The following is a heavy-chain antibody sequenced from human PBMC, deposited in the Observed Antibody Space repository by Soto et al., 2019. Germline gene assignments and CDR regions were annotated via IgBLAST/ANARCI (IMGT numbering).Heavy chain of an antibody. CDR3: ARVVVVIPPGYYYAMDV. CDR2: IYYSGST. V-gene: IGHV4-59*08. Sequence: SETLSLTCTVSGGSMSSYYCSWIRQPPGKGLEWIGYIYYSGSTNYNPSLKSRVTISVDTSKNQFSLKLSSVTAADTAVYYCARVVVVIPPGYYYAMDVWGQGTTVTVSS. J-gene: IGHJ6*02. CDR1: GGSMSSYY. D-gene: IGHD3-22*01.